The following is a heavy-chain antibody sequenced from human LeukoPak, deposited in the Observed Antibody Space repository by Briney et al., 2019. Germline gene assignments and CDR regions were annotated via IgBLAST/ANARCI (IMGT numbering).Heavy chain of an antibody. CDR2: ISGSGAST. Sequence: PGGSLRLSCAASGFTFSSNAMSWVRQAPGKGLEWVSAISGSGASTHYADSVKGRFAISRDNSKNTLYLQMNSLRAEDTAVYYCTKAISGTYTIQHWGQGTLVTVSS. CDR3: TKAISGTYTIQH. D-gene: IGHD6-19*01. V-gene: IGHV3-23*01. CDR1: GFTFSSNA. J-gene: IGHJ1*01.